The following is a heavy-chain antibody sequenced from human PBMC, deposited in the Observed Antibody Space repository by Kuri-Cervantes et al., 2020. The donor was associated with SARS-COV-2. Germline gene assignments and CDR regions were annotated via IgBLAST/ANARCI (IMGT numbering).Heavy chain of an antibody. CDR2: MVVGSGDE. Sequence: SVKVSCKTSVFTFTGSTIQWVRQARGQGLEWIGWMVVGSGDESYAQEFQDRVTITRDMSTATAYMEFRTLNSEDTAVYFCSLDYFDYWGQGTLVTVSS. CDR1: VFTFTGST. CDR3: SLDYFDY. J-gene: IGHJ4*02. D-gene: IGHD3-10*01. V-gene: IGHV1-58*02.